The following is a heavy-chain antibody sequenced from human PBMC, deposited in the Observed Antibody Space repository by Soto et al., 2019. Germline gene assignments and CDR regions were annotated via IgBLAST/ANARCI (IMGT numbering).Heavy chain of an antibody. CDR3: VKDLVGTYPDYFDH. V-gene: IGHV3-23*04. J-gene: IGHJ4*02. D-gene: IGHD1-26*01. CDR1: GFTFTNHA. CDR2: INGGGTT. Sequence: EVNLEESGGGLVQPGESLTLSCAASGFTFTNHALGWVRQAPGQGLEWVSGINGGGTTFYAESVQGRFTISRDNHKNTLSLKMNSLTPEDTAIYYCVKDLVGTYPDYFDHWGRGTLVTVSS.